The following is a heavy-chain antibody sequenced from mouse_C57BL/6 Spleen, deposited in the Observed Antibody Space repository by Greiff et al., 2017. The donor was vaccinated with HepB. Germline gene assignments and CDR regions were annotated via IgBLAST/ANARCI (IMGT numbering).Heavy chain of an antibody. D-gene: IGHD1-1*01. V-gene: IGHV1-42*01. Sequence: VQLQQSGPELVKPGASVKISCKASGYSFTGYYMNWVKQSPEKSLEWIGEINPSTGGTTYNQKFKAKATLTVDKSSSTAYMQLKSLTSEDSAVYYCARTYYYDSSYGYAMDYWGQGTSVTVSS. CDR2: INPSTGGT. CDR3: ARTYYYDSSYGYAMDY. CDR1: GYSFTGYY. J-gene: IGHJ4*01.